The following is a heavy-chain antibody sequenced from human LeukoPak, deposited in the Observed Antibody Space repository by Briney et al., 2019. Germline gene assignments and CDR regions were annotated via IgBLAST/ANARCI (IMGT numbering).Heavy chain of an antibody. D-gene: IGHD6-19*01. J-gene: IGHJ2*01. CDR3: ARVYSSGWSGGYFDL. CDR1: GGSISSYY. Sequence: SETLSLSCTVSGGSISSYYWSWIRQPPGKGLEWIGYIYYSGSTNYNPSLKSRVTISVDTSKNQFSLKLSSVTAADTAVYYCARVYSSGWSGGYFDLWGRGTLVTVSS. CDR2: IYYSGST. V-gene: IGHV4-59*01.